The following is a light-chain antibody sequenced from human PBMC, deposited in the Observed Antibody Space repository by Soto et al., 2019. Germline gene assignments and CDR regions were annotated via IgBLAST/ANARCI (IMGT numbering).Light chain of an antibody. CDR2: GAS. V-gene: IGKV3-15*01. Sequence: IVMTQSPSTLSVSPGGRATLSCRASQSISDTLAWYQQKPGQAPRLLIHGASTRAPGFPARFSGSGSGTDFTLTINRLEPEDFALYYCQQYGSSPPTFGQGTKVDIK. CDR3: QQYGSSPPT. CDR1: QSISDT. J-gene: IGKJ1*01.